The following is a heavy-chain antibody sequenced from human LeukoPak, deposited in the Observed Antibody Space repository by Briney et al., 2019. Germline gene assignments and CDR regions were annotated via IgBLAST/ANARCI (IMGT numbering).Heavy chain of an antibody. CDR2: ITGSAGST. Sequence: GGSLRLSCAASGFTFSSYAMSWVRQAPGKGLEWVATITGSAGSTTYADSVKGRFTITRDNSMGTLYLQMNSLRDVDTAVYYCAKGPRSSSWYHFDYWGQGTLVTVSS. D-gene: IGHD6-13*01. V-gene: IGHV3-23*01. J-gene: IGHJ4*02. CDR1: GFTFSSYA. CDR3: AKGPRSSSWYHFDY.